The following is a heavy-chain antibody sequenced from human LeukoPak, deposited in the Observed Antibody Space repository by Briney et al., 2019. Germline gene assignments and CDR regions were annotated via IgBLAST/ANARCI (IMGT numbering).Heavy chain of an antibody. D-gene: IGHD5-18*01. CDR1: GFTFNSYG. V-gene: IGHV3-30*18. CDR2: ISYDGSNK. CDR3: AKVGYSYGHYYYYMDV. J-gene: IGHJ6*03. Sequence: PGGSLRLSCAASGFTFNSYGMHWVRQAPGKGLEWVALISYDGSNKYYADSVKGRFTISRDNSKNTLYLQMNSLRAEDTAVYYCAKVGYSYGHYYYYMDVWGKGTTVTVSS.